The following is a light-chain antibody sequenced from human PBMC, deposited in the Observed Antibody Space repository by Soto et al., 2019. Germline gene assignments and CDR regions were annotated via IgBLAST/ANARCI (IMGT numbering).Light chain of an antibody. CDR3: SSYTSSSTVV. CDR2: EVS. CDR1: SSEVGGYNY. V-gene: IGLV2-14*01. J-gene: IGLJ2*01. Sequence: QSVLTQPASVSGSPGQSITISCTGTSSEVGGYNYVSWYQQHPGKAPKLMIYEVSNRPSGVSNRFSGSKSGNTASLTISGLQAEDEADYYCSSYTSSSTVVFGGGTKLTVL.